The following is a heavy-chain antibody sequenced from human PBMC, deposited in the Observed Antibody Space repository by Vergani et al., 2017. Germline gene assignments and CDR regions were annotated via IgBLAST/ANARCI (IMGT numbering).Heavy chain of an antibody. Sequence: QLQLQESGSGLVKPSQTLSLTCAVSGGSISSGGYYWSWIRQHPGKGLEWIGYIYYSGSTYYNPSLKSRVTISVDTSKNQFSLKLSSVTAADTAVYYCARVHRNLMSRYMDVWGKGTTVTVSS. V-gene: IGHV4-31*11. CDR1: GGSISSGGYY. J-gene: IGHJ6*03. CDR3: ARVHRNLMSRYMDV. CDR2: IYYSGST. D-gene: IGHD2-8*01.